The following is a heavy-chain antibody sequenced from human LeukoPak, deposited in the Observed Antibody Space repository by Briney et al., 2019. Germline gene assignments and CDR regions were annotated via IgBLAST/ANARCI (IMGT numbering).Heavy chain of an antibody. CDR2: IYYTGST. V-gene: IGHV4-59*02. J-gene: IGHJ4*02. Sequence: SETLSLTCTISGGSVSDYYWSWIRQSPGKGLEWIGYIYYTGSTSYNPSLKSRVTISADTSKNEFSLKLNSVTAADTAVYYCASRKLGNDYWGQGTLVTVSS. CDR3: ASRKLGNDY. CDR1: GGSVSDYY. D-gene: IGHD7-27*01.